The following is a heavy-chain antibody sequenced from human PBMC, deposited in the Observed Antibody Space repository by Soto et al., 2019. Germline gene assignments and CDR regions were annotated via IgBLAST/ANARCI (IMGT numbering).Heavy chain of an antibody. CDR3: ARRRAATYHYYYYYGMDV. CDR1: GGSFSGYY. CDR2: INHSGST. D-gene: IGHD2-15*01. J-gene: IGHJ6*02. Sequence: SETLSLTCAVYGGSFSGYYWSWIRQPPGKGLEWIGEINHSGSTNYNPSLKSRVTISVDTSKNQFSLKLSSVTAADTAVYYCARRRAATYHYYYYYGMDVWGQGTTVTVSS. V-gene: IGHV4-34*01.